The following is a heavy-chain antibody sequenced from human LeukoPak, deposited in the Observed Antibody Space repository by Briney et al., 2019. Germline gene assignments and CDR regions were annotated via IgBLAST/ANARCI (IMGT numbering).Heavy chain of an antibody. CDR1: GGTFSSYA. J-gene: IGHJ3*02. Sequence: SVRVSCKASGGTFSSYAISWVRQAPGQGLEWMGRIIPIFGTANYAQKFQGRVTITTDESTSTAYMELSSLRSEDTAVYYCARDRPTYYYDSSGSANAFDIWGQGTMVTVSS. D-gene: IGHD3-22*01. V-gene: IGHV1-69*05. CDR3: ARDRPTYYYDSSGSANAFDI. CDR2: IIPIFGTA.